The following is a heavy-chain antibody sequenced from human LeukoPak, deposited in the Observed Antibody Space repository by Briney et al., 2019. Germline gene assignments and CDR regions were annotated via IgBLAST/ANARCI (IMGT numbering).Heavy chain of an antibody. J-gene: IGHJ3*02. CDR3: VRWAPTYCSGGSCYSGDAFDI. CDR2: INWNGASI. D-gene: IGHD2-15*01. V-gene: IGHV3-20*04. CDR1: GFTFDDYG. Sequence: PGGSLRLSCVASGFTFDDYGMSWVRQAPGKGLEWVSGINWNGASIGYADSVKGRFTISRDNAKNSLYLQMNSLRAEDTTLYYCVRWAPTYCSGGSCYSGDAFDIWGQGTMVTVSS.